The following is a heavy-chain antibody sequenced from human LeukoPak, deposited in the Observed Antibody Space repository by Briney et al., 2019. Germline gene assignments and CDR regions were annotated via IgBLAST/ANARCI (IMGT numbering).Heavy chain of an antibody. Sequence: GASVKVSCKSSGCTFSSYAISWVRQAHGQGLEWMGVIIPIFGTANYAQKFQGRVTITADKSTSTAYMELSSLRSEDTAVYYCARDRGYSYGQYYYYYYMDVWGKGTTVTVSS. CDR3: ARDRGYSYGQYYYYYYMDV. CDR2: IIPIFGTA. V-gene: IGHV1-69*06. CDR1: GCTFSSYA. D-gene: IGHD5-18*01. J-gene: IGHJ6*03.